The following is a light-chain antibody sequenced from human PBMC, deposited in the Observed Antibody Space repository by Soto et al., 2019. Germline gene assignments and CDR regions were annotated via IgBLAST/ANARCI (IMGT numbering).Light chain of an antibody. V-gene: IGKV1-5*03. CDR1: QTISSW. CDR2: KAS. J-gene: IGKJ1*01. Sequence: DIQMTQSPSTLSGSVGDRVTITCRASQTISSWLAWYQQKPGKAPKLLIYKASTLKSGVPSRFSGSGSGTEFTLTISSLPRDDFAPYYCQHYNSYSEAFGQGTKVELK. CDR3: QHYNSYSEA.